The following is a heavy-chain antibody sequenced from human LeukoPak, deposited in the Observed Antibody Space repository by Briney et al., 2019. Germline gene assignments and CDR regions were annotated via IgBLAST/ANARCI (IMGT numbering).Heavy chain of an antibody. D-gene: IGHD1-26*01. V-gene: IGHV4-59*01. CDR2: IYYSGIT. Sequence: SETLSLTCTVSGGSISSYYWTWIRQAPGKGLECIGYIYYSGITNYNPSLKSRVTMSVDTSTNQFSLKLSSVTAAHTAVYYCASLSASYYGTYYFAFWGQGSLVTVSS. J-gene: IGHJ4*02. CDR3: ASLSASYYGTYYFAF. CDR1: GGSISSYY.